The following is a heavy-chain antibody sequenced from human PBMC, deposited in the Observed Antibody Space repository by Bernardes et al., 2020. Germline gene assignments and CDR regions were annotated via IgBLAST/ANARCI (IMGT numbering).Heavy chain of an antibody. V-gene: IGHV4-39*01. Sequence: SETLSLTCSVSRGSITSSSYYWTWIRQPPGKGLEWIGSIYYTGSTNYNPSLKSRVTISLDTSKNQFSLKLNSVTAADTAVYYCARVFVYSSSPYYYYGMDVWGQGTTVTVSS. CDR2: IYYTGST. CDR1: RGSITSSSYY. J-gene: IGHJ6*02. D-gene: IGHD6-6*01. CDR3: ARVFVYSSSPYYYYGMDV.